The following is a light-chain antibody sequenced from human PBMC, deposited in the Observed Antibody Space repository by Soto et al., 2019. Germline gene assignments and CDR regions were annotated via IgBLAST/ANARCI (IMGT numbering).Light chain of an antibody. CDR1: QSISSY. CDR2: AAS. J-gene: IGKJ1*01. V-gene: IGKV1-39*01. CDR3: QQSYSTPWT. Sequence: DIKMTQSPSSLSAYVGDRVTITCRASQSISSYLNWYQQKPGKAPKLLIYAASSLQSGVPSRFSGSGSGTDFTLTISSLQPEDFATYYCQQSYSTPWTFGQGTMV.